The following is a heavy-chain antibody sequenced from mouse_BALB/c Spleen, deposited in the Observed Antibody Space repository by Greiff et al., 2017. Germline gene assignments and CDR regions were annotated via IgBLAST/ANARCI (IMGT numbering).Heavy chain of an antibody. V-gene: IGHV2-9*02. CDR2: IWAGGST. Sequence: QVQLQQSGPGLVAPSQSLSITCTVSGFSLTSYGVHWVRQPPGKGLEWLGVIWAGGSTNYNSALMSRLSISKDNSKSQVFLKMNSLQIDDTAMYYCAREGYTYAMDYWGQGTSVTVSS. CDR3: AREGYTYAMDY. J-gene: IGHJ4*01. D-gene: IGHD3-2*02. CDR1: GFSLTSYG.